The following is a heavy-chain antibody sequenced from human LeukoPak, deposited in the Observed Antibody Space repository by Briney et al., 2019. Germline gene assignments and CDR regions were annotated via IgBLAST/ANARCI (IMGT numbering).Heavy chain of an antibody. CDR1: GFTFSSYW. V-gene: IGHV3-7*01. D-gene: IGHD1-26*01. J-gene: IGHJ4*02. Sequence: HPGGSLRLSCAASGFTFSSYWMSWVRQAPGKGLEWVANIKQGGSEKYYVDSVKGRFTISRDNAGNSLYLQMNTLRAEDTAVYFCARDRWDLEYWGQGTLVTVSS. CDR2: IKQGGSEK. CDR3: ARDRWDLEY.